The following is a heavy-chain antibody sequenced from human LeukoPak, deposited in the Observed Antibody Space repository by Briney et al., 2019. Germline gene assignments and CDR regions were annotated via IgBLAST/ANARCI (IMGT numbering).Heavy chain of an antibody. CDR2: ISYDGSNK. V-gene: IGHV3-30*01. J-gene: IGHJ6*02. CDR1: GFTFSSYA. Sequence: PGGSLRLSCAASGFTFSSYAMHWVRQAPGKGLEWVAVISYDGSNKYYADSVKGRFTISRDNSKNTLYLQMNSLRAEDTAVYYCARDDSSGSYYGMDVWGQGTTVTVSS. CDR3: ARDDSSGSYYGMDV. D-gene: IGHD3-22*01.